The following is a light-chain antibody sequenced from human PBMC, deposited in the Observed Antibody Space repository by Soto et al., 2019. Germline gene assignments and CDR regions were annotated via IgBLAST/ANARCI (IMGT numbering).Light chain of an antibody. CDR3: QQYGSSLGVT. Sequence: EIVLTQSPGTLSFSPGERATLSCRAGQSVSSTYLAWYQQKPGQAPRLLIYGAYNRATGIPDRFSGSGSGTDFTPTISRLEPEDFALYYCQQYGSSLGVTCGGGTKVDIK. J-gene: IGKJ4*01. CDR2: GAY. V-gene: IGKV3-20*01. CDR1: QSVSSTY.